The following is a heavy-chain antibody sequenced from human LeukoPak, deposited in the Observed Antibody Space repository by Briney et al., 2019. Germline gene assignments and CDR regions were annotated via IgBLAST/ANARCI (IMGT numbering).Heavy chain of an antibody. V-gene: IGHV3-48*01. CDR2: ISSSSSTI. J-gene: IGHJ4*02. Sequence: GGSLRLSCAASGFTFSSYSMNWVRQAPGKGLEWVSYISSSSSTIYYADSVKGRFTISRDNAKNSLYLQMNSLRAEDTAVYYCAWDSYGWTYYFDYWGQGTLVTVSS. CDR1: GFTFSSYS. CDR3: AWDSYGWTYYFDY. D-gene: IGHD5-18*01.